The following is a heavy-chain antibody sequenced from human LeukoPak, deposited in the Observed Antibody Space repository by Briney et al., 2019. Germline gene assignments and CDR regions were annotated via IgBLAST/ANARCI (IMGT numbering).Heavy chain of an antibody. D-gene: IGHD3-22*01. V-gene: IGHV1-69*04. CDR1: GGTFSSYA. Sequence: ASVNVSCKASGGTFSSYAISWVRQAPGQGLEWMGRIIPILGIANYAQKFQGRVTITADKSTSTAYMELSSLRSEDTAVYYCARDLEIWEKPGDYYDSSGYYPVNYFDYWGQGTLVTVSS. CDR3: ARDLEIWEKPGDYYDSSGYYPVNYFDY. J-gene: IGHJ4*02. CDR2: IIPILGIA.